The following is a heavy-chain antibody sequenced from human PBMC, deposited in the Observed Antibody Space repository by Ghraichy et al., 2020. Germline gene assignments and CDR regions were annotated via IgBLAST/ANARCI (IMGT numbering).Heavy chain of an antibody. J-gene: IGHJ4*02. CDR3: ARGWGRFDY. Sequence: GGSLRLSCAASGFAYNSDWMNWVRQAPGQGLELVAYIKYDGSAEYYVDSVKGRFAISRDNAKNSLFLQMNSLRAEDTAVYYCARGWGRFDYWGQGTLVTVSS. D-gene: IGHD2-21*02. CDR2: IKYDGSAE. CDR1: GFAYNSDW. V-gene: IGHV3-7*01.